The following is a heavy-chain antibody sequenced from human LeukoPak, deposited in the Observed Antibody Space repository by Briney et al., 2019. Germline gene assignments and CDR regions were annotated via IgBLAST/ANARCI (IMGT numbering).Heavy chain of an antibody. V-gene: IGHV1-69*05. J-gene: IGHJ3*02. D-gene: IGHD3-22*01. CDR1: GGTFSSYA. Sequence: SVKVSCKASGGTFSSYAISWVRQAPGQGLEWMGGIIPIFGTANYAQKFQGRVTITTDESTSTAYMELSSLRSEDTAVYYCARRLYYYDSSGYYCAFDIWGQGTMVTVSS. CDR2: IIPIFGTA. CDR3: ARRLYYYDSSGYYCAFDI.